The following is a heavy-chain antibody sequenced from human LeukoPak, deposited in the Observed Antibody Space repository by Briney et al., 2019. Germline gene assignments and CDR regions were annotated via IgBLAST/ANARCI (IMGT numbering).Heavy chain of an antibody. CDR2: VYPGDSDA. J-gene: IGHJ4*02. Sequence: GESLKISCKGSGYKFTNYWIGWVRQMPGKGLEWMGSVYPGDSDARYSPSFQGQVTVSADRSISTAYLQWSSLKASDTAMYYCARQFYYDRNAFVVGAYWGQGSLVTVSS. D-gene: IGHD3-22*01. CDR1: GYKFTNYW. CDR3: ARQFYYDRNAFVVGAY. V-gene: IGHV5-51*01.